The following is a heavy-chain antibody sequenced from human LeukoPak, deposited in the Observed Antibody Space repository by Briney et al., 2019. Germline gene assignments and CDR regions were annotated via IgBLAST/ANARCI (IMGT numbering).Heavy chain of an antibody. V-gene: IGHV3-23*01. Sequence: GGSLRLSCAASGFTFSSYAMSGVRQAPGKGLEWVSAISGSGGSTYYADSVKGRFTISRDNSKNTLYLQMNSLRAEDTAVYYCAKFSGYSSSLYGMDVWGQGTTVTVSS. CDR1: GFTFSSYA. J-gene: IGHJ6*02. CDR3: AKFSGYSSSLYGMDV. CDR2: ISGSGGST. D-gene: IGHD6-13*01.